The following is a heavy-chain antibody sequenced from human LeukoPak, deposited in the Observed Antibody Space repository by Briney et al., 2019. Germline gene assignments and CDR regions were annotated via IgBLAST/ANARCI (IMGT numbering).Heavy chain of an antibody. Sequence: PGGSLRLSCAASGFTVSSNFMSWVRQAPGKGLEWVSVIYSGGSTYYADSVKGRFTISRHNSKNTLYLQMNSLRAEDPAVYYCARLYGTFLEWSPYFDYWGQGTLVTVSS. J-gene: IGHJ4*02. CDR3: ARLYGTFLEWSPYFDY. D-gene: IGHD3-3*02. CDR2: IYSGGST. CDR1: GFTVSSNF. V-gene: IGHV3-53*04.